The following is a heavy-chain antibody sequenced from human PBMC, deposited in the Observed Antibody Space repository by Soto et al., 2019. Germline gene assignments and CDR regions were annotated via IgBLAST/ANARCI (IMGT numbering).Heavy chain of an antibody. J-gene: IGHJ4*02. D-gene: IGHD6-13*01. CDR3: ARGRDLMGGSSWYYLDY. Sequence: SETLSLTCAVYGGSFSGYYWSWIRQPPGKGLEWIGEINHSGSTNYNPSLKSRVTISVDTSKNQFSLKLSSVTAADTAVYYCARGRDLMGGSSWYYLDYWGQGTLVTVSS. CDR1: GGSFSGYY. CDR2: INHSGST. V-gene: IGHV4-34*01.